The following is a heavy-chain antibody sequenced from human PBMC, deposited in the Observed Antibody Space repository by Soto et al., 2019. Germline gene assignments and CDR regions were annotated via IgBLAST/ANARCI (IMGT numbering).Heavy chain of an antibody. D-gene: IGHD3-3*02. J-gene: IGHJ4*02. CDR1: GVSVSSNSYY. CDR2: IYDSAST. V-gene: IGHV4-61*01. Sequence: PSETLSLTCTVSGVSVSSNSYYWSWIRQPPGEGLEWIGYIYDSASTSYNPSLKSRVTISLVTSKSQFSLNLSSVTPADTAVYYCARRSSRLLVYNYWGLGTLVTVSS. CDR3: ARRSSRLLVYNY.